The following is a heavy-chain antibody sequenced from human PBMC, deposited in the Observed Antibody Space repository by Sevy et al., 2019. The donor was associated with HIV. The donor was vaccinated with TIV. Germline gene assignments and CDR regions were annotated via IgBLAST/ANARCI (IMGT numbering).Heavy chain of an antibody. CDR2: IIPIFGTA. V-gene: IGHV1-69*13. J-gene: IGHJ4*02. CDR1: GGTFSSYA. CDR3: ASLSSGYYYYYFDY. D-gene: IGHD3-22*01. Sequence: ASVKVSCKASGGTFSSYAISWVRQAPGQGLEWMGGIIPIFGTANYAQKFQGRVTITADESTSTAYMELSSLRSEDTAVYYCASLSSGYYYYYFDYWGQGTLVTVSS.